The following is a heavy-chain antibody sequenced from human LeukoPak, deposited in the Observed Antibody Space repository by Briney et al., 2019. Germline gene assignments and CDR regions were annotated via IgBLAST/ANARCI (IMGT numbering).Heavy chain of an antibody. CDR3: SRGTVTTPGLDY. V-gene: IGHV3-30*02. D-gene: IGHD4-17*01. J-gene: IGHJ4*02. Sequence: PGGSLRLSCAASGFTFSSYGMHWVRQAPGKGLEWVAFIRYDGSNKYYADSVKGRFTISRDNSKNTLYLQMNSLRAEDTAFYYCSRGTVTTPGLDYWGQGILVTVSS. CDR1: GFTFSSYG. CDR2: IRYDGSNK.